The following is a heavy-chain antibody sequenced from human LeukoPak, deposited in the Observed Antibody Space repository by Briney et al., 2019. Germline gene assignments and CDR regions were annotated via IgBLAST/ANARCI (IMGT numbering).Heavy chain of an antibody. CDR2: IYTSGST. CDR1: AGSISTYY. V-gene: IGHV4-4*07. D-gene: IGHD3-16*01. Sequence: SETLSLTCTVSAGSISTYYWSWIRQPAGKGLEWIGRIYTSGSTNYNPSLKSRVTMSVDTSKNQFSLKLSSVTAADTAVYFCARDYEDAFDIWGQGKMVTVSS. J-gene: IGHJ3*02. CDR3: ARDYEDAFDI.